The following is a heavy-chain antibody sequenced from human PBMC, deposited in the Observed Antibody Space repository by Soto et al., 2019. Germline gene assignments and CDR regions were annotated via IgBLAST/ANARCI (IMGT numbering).Heavy chain of an antibody. CDR3: ARTTLGITIFGVVISGPNWFDP. CDR2: IIPILGIA. CDR1: GGTFSSYT. D-gene: IGHD3-3*01. Sequence: SVKVSCKASGGTFSSYTISWVRQAPGQGLEWMGRIIPILGIANYAQKFQGRVTITADKSTSTAYMELSSLRSEDTAVYYCARTTLGITIFGVVISGPNWFDPWGQGTLVTVSS. V-gene: IGHV1-69*02. J-gene: IGHJ5*02.